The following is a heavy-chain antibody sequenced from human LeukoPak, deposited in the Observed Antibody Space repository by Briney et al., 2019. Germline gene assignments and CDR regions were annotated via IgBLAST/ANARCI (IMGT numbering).Heavy chain of an antibody. J-gene: IGHJ4*02. CDR3: AKDLHTYSYGPLGFDY. Sequence: PGGSLRLSCAASGFTFSSYSMNWVRQAPGKGLEWVSSISSSSSYIYYADSVKGRFTISRDNAKNSLYLQMNSLRAEDTAVYYCAKDLHTYSYGPLGFDYWGQGTLVTVSS. V-gene: IGHV3-21*04. CDR1: GFTFSSYS. D-gene: IGHD5-18*01. CDR2: ISSSSSYI.